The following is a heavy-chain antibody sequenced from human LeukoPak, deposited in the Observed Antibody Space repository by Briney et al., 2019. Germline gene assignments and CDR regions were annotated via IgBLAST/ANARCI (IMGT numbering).Heavy chain of an antibody. D-gene: IGHD1-26*01. Sequence: GGSLRLSCVASGVTLSNYAMSWARQAPGKGLEWVSGISSSGSGGNTYYADSVKGRFTTSRDSSRNTLFLHMNTLRAEDTAIYYCAKDRTVGASYWYFDLWGRGTLVTVSS. CDR2: ISSSGSGGNT. CDR3: AKDRTVGASYWYFDL. J-gene: IGHJ2*01. V-gene: IGHV3-23*01. CDR1: GVTLSNYA.